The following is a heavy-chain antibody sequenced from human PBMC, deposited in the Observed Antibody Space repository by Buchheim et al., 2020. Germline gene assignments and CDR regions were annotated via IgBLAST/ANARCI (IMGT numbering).Heavy chain of an antibody. J-gene: IGHJ5*02. CDR2: IYYDGRL. Sequence: QVLLQESGPALVKPSDTLSLTCGVSGHSVSSSSWWGWIRQPPGKGLEWIGYIYYDGRLFDNPSLKSRLTLSIDTSKNQFSLKLHSVTAVDTAVYYCARKGIESRGFDPWGQGIL. D-gene: IGHD3-10*01. V-gene: IGHV4-28*05. CDR3: ARKGIESRGFDP. CDR1: GHSVSSSSW.